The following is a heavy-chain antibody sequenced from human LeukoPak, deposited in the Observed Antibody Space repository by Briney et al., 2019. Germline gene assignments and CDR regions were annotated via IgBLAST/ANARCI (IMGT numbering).Heavy chain of an antibody. D-gene: IGHD3-10*01. J-gene: IGHJ4*02. CDR3: TTGLWFGELLSSWYFDY. CDR2: IKGKTDGGTT. V-gene: IGHV3-15*01. CDR1: GFTFSNAW. Sequence: GGSLRLSCAASGFTFSNAWMSWVRQAPGKGLEWVGRIKGKTDGGTTDYAAPVKGRFTISRDDSKNTLYLQMNSLKTEDTAVYYCTTGLWFGELLSSWYFDYWGQGTLVTVSS.